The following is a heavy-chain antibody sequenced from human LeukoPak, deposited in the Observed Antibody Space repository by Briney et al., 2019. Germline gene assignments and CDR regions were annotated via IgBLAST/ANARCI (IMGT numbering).Heavy chain of an antibody. V-gene: IGHV3-23*01. CDR1: GLSFSTFA. Sequence: GGSLRLSCAASGLSFSTFAMSWVRQGPARGLEWVSSIRGNGETFYADSVKGRFTLSSDSSRNTVYLQLNSLRAEDTAVYYCVKDRPCDPCMPMDAWGQGTTVTVSS. D-gene: IGHD2-2*01. CDR2: IRGNGET. CDR3: VKDRPCDPCMPMDA. J-gene: IGHJ6*02.